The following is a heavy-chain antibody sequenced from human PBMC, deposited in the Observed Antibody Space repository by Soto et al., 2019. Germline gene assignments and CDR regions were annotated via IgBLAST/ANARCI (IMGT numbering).Heavy chain of an antibody. J-gene: IGHJ4*02. Sequence: PGGSLRLSCAVSGIPFNNYWMRWIRQAPGKGLVWVSRINSDGSGTNYADSVKGRFTISRDNAKNTLFLQMNSLRAEDTAVYYCARAAGDTTGIRYFFDYWGQGTLVTVSS. D-gene: IGHD1-1*01. CDR1: GIPFNNYW. CDR2: INSDGSGT. V-gene: IGHV3-74*01. CDR3: ARAAGDTTGIRYFFDY.